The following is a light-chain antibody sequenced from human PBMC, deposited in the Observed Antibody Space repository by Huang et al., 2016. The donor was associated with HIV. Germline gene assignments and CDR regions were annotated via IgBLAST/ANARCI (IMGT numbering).Light chain of an antibody. J-gene: IGKJ4*01. CDR3: QQYYKTSLT. CDR1: QNVFYNNKNY. Sequence: DIVMTQSPDSLTVSLGERATINCKSSQNVFYNNKNYLAWYQQKPRQPPKLLIYWASARESGVPDRFNGSGSGTDFTFIISSLQAEDVAVYYCQQYYKTSLTFGGGTKVEIK. V-gene: IGKV4-1*01. CDR2: WAS.